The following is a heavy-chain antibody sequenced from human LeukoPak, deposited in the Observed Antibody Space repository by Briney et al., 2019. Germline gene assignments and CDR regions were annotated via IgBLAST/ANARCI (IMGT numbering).Heavy chain of an antibody. CDR2: ISSSSSYI. V-gene: IGHV3-21*01. Sequence: GGSLKLSCAASGFTFSSYSMNWVSQAPGKGMEWVSSISSSSSYIYYADSVKGRFTISRDNAKNSLYLQMNSLRAEDTAVYYCARDGYYDSSGQGDYWGQGTLVTVSS. D-gene: IGHD3-22*01. J-gene: IGHJ4*02. CDR3: ARDGYYDSSGQGDY. CDR1: GFTFSSYS.